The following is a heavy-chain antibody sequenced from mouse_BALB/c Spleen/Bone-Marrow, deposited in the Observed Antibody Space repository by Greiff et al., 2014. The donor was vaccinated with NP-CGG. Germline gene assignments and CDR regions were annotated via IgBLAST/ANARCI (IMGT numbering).Heavy chain of an antibody. CDR1: GFNIKDYY. D-gene: IGHD1-1*01. Sequence: EVQLQQSGAELVRPGALVKLSCKASGFNIKDYYMHWVKQRPEQGLEWIGWIDPENGNTIYDPKFQGKASITADTSSNTAYLQLSSLTSEDTAVYYCASGYYGSSPYWYFDVWSAGATVTVSS. V-gene: IGHV14-1*02. CDR3: ASGYYGSSPYWYFDV. J-gene: IGHJ1*01. CDR2: IDPENGNT.